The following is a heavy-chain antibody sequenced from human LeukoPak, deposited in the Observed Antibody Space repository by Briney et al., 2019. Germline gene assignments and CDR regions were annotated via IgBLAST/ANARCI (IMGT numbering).Heavy chain of an antibody. CDR2: IYYSGST. CDR3: ARFLSSEYYYYGMDV. CDR1: GGSISSGGYY. D-gene: IGHD6-6*01. V-gene: IGHV4-31*03. J-gene: IGHJ6*02. Sequence: SQTLSLTCTVSGGSISSGGYYWSWLRQHPGKGLEWIGYIYYSGSTYYNPSLKSRVTISVDTSKNQFSLKLSSVTAADTAVYYCARFLSSEYYYYGMDVWGQGTTVTVSS.